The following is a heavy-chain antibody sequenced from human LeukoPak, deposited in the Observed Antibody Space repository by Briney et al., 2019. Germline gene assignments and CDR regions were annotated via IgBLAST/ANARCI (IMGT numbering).Heavy chain of an antibody. CDR3: ASLDEVDY. CDR1: GGSISSGGYY. J-gene: IGHJ4*02. V-gene: IGHV4-30-2*01. D-gene: IGHD1-1*01. Sequence: SETLSLTCTVSGGSISSGGYYWRWLRQPPGKGLEWIGYIYHSGSTYYNPSLKSRVTISIDRSKNQFSLKLSSVTAADTAVYYCASLDEVDYWGQGTLVTVSS. CDR2: IYHSGST.